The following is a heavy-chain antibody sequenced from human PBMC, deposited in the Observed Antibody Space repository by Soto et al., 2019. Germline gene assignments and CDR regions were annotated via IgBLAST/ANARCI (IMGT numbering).Heavy chain of an antibody. CDR2: INHSGST. CDR1: GGSFSGYY. J-gene: IGHJ4*02. Sequence: PSETLSLTCAVYGGSFSGYYWSWIRQPPGKGLEWIGEINHSGSTNYNPSLKSRVTISVDTSKNQFSLKLSSVTAADTAVYYCARVGGYCSSTSCPFDYWGQGTLVTVS. CDR3: ARVGGYCSSTSCPFDY. D-gene: IGHD2-2*01. V-gene: IGHV4-34*01.